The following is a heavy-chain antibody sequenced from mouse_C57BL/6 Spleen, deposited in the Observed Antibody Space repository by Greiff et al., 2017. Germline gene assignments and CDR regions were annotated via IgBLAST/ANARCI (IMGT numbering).Heavy chain of an antibody. V-gene: IGHV1-85*01. CDR1: GYPFTSYD. CDR2: IYPRDGST. J-gene: IGHJ3*01. D-gene: IGHD4-1*01. Sequence: VQLQQSGPELVKPGASVKLSCKASGYPFTSYDITWVKQRPGQGLEWIGWIYPRDGSTKYNEKFKGKATLTVATSSSTAYMELHSLTSEDSAVYFCARRETGSWFAYWGQGTLVTVSA. CDR3: ARRETGSWFAY.